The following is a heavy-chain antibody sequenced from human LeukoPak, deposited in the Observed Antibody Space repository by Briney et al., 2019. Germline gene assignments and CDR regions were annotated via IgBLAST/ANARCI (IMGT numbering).Heavy chain of an antibody. CDR2: INQDGSGK. Sequence: GGSLRLSCAASEFSFSNYWMSWVRQAPGKGLEWVASINQDGSGKELVGSVRGRFTISRDNAKNSLFLQMNSLRAEDTAVYFCARDPYSGSYGAFDIWGQGTMVTVSS. V-gene: IGHV3-7*01. J-gene: IGHJ3*02. D-gene: IGHD1-26*01. CDR3: ARDPYSGSYGAFDI. CDR1: EFSFSNYW.